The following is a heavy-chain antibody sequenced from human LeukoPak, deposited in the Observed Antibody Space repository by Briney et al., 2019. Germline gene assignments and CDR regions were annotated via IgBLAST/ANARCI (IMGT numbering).Heavy chain of an antibody. D-gene: IGHD5-24*01. CDR1: GYTFTPYS. CDR2: INPNTGIP. Sequence: ASVKVSCKASGYTFTPYSINWVRQAPGQGLEWMGWINPNTGIPTYAQGFTGRFVFSLDTSVSTAYLHISSLKTEDTAAYYCARDAATINFDYWGQGTLVTVSS. J-gene: IGHJ4*02. CDR3: ARDAATINFDY. V-gene: IGHV7-4-1*02.